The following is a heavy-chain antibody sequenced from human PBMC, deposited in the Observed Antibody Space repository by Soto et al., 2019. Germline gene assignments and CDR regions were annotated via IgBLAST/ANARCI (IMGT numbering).Heavy chain of an antibody. V-gene: IGHV1-24*01. J-gene: IGHJ4*02. Sequence: ASVKVSCKVSGYTLTELSMHWVRQAPGKGLEWMGGFDPEDGETIYAQKFQGRVTMTEDTSTDTAYMELSSLRSEDTAVYYCATAGEVGSTYYCDYWRQGTRVTVSS. CDR3: ATAGEVGSTYYCDY. CDR2: FDPEDGET. CDR1: GYTLTELS. D-gene: IGHD1-26*01.